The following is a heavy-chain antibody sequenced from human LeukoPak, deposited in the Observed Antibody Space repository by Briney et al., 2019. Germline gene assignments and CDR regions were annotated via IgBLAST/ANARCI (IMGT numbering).Heavy chain of an antibody. D-gene: IGHD5-18*01. Sequence: GGSLRLSCAASGFTFTRHWMHWVRQAPGRGLVWVSRIDNDGSSSTYADSVKGRFTTSRDSAKNTLYLQMTSLRDEDTAVYYCARGGVGSSGYVESYYYNMDVWGKGTAVTVSS. CDR3: ARGGVGSSGYVESYYYNMDV. V-gene: IGHV3-74*01. CDR2: IDNDGSSS. CDR1: GFTFTRHW. J-gene: IGHJ6*03.